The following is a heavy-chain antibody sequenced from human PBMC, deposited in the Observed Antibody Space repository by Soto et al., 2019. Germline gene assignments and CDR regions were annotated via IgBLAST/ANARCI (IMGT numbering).Heavy chain of an antibody. V-gene: IGHV3-11*01. D-gene: IGHD5-18*01. CDR2: ISTSGSTI. CDR3: AREPVDTPMVTYYYYYGMDV. CDR1: GFTFSDYY. Sequence: QVQLVESGGGLVKHGGSLRLSCAASGFTFSDYYMTWIRQAPGKGLEWVSYISTSGSTIYYADSVKGRFTISRDNAKNSLYLQMNSLRAEDTAVYYCAREPVDTPMVTYYYYYGMDVWGQGTTVTVSS. J-gene: IGHJ6*02.